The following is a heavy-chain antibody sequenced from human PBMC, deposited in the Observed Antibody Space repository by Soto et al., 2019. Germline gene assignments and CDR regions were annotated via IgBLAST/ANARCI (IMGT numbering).Heavy chain of an antibody. V-gene: IGHV1-18*01. D-gene: IGHD3-16*01. J-gene: IGHJ4*02. Sequence: QVQLVQSGAEVRKPGASVKVSCKTSGYTFTHYGISWVRQAPGQGLEWVGWISAYSGKTHYAQKVQGKVTMTTDTSTSTAYLEVRSLRSHDTAEYFCARDPYLGDHQYWGQGTLVTVSS. CDR2: ISAYSGKT. CDR3: ARDPYLGDHQY. CDR1: GYTFTHYG.